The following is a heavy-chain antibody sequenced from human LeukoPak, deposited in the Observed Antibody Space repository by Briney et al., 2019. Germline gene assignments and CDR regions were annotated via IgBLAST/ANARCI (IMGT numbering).Heavy chain of an antibody. CDR3: ARTYYDILTGYTDAFDI. CDR1: GGTFSSYA. Sequence: SVKVSCKASGGTFSSYAISWVRQAPGQGLEWMGGIIPIFGTANYAQKFQGRVTITADKSTSTAYMELSSLRSEDTAVYYCARTYYDILTGYTDAFDIWGQGTMVTVSS. CDR2: IIPIFGTA. D-gene: IGHD3-9*01. J-gene: IGHJ3*02. V-gene: IGHV1-69*06.